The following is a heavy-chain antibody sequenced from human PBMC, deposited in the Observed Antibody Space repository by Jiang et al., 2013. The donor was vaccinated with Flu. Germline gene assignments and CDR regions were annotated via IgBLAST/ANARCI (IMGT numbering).Heavy chain of an antibody. CDR2: IYYSGTTT. V-gene: IGHV4-59*01. CDR1: GGYINSYY. D-gene: IGHD1-26*01. Sequence: GSGLVKPSETLSLTCTVSGGYINSYYWSWVRQPPGKGLEWIGYIYYSGTTTNYNPSLKSRVTISVDTSKNQFSLNLTSVTAADTAVYYCARVGKTWSYEFHYSLDVWGRRDHSHRLL. J-gene: IGHJ6*02. CDR3: ARVGKTWSYEFHYSLDV.